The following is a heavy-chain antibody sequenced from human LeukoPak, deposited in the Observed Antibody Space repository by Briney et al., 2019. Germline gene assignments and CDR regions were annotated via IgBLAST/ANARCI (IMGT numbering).Heavy chain of an antibody. CDR3: AKDNRNLEWLSPYYYYYMDV. V-gene: IGHV3-30*02. D-gene: IGHD3-3*01. CDR1: GFTFSSYG. Sequence: GGSLRLSCAASGFTFSSYGMHWVRQAPGKGLEWVAVIWYGGSNKYYADSVKGRFTISRDNSKNTLYLQMNSLRAEDTAVYYCAKDNRNLEWLSPYYYYYMDVWGKGTTVTVSS. CDR2: IWYGGSNK. J-gene: IGHJ6*03.